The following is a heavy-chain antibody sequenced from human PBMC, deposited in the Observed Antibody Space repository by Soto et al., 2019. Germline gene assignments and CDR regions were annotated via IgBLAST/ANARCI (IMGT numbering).Heavy chain of an antibody. V-gene: IGHV3-74*01. D-gene: IGHD4-17*01. CDR3: VRGDGDQYYGNGYLRRL. J-gene: IGHJ4*02. CDR1: GFTFSSYW. Sequence: EVQLVESGGGLVQPGGSLTLSCAASGFTFSSYWMHWVRQAPGKGLVWVSRIKSDGSGTFYADSVKGRLTISRDNARNTLYLQMHSLRAEDTDVYLCVRGDGDQYYGNGYLRRLWGQGTLVTVSS. CDR2: IKSDGSGT.